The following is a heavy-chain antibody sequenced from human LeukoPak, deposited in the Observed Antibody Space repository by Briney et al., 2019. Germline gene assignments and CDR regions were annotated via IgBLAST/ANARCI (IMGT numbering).Heavy chain of an antibody. V-gene: IGHV3-21*01. CDR3: ARELMGLTMIVVVNPIDY. Sequence: WGSLSLSCAASGFTFSSYSMNWVCQAPGKGLEWVSSISSTSSYIYYADSVKGRFTISRDNAKNSLFLQMNSLRAEDTAVYYCARELMGLTMIVVVNPIDYWGQRTHGNVSS. D-gene: IGHD3-22*01. CDR2: ISSTSSYI. J-gene: IGHJ4*02. CDR1: GFTFSSYS.